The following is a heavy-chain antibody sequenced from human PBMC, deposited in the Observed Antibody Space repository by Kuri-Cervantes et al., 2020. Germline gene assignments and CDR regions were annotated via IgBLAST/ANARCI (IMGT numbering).Heavy chain of an antibody. D-gene: IGHD6-19*01. V-gene: IGHV3-53*01. J-gene: IGHJ4*02. Sequence: GGSLRLSCAASGFTVSSNYMSWVRQAPGKGLEWVSLTYGDDTTYYADSVKGRFTISRDKSRNTVSLQMNSLRAEDTAMYYCARGWLMIWGQGTLVTVSS. CDR1: GFTVSSNY. CDR2: TYGDDTT. CDR3: ARGWLMI.